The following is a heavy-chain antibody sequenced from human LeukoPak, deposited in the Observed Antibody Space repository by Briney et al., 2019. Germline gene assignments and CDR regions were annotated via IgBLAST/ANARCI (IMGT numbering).Heavy chain of an antibody. J-gene: IGHJ4*02. V-gene: IGHV3-7*01. CDR3: ATSVGYSGYDYY. CDR2: IKQDGSEK. CDR1: GFTFSSYA. Sequence: GGSLRLSCAASGFTFSSYAMSWVRQAPGKGLEWVANIKQDGSEKYYVDSVKGRFTISRDNAKNSLYLQMNSLRAEDTAVYYCATSVGYSGYDYYWGQGTLVTVSS. D-gene: IGHD5-12*01.